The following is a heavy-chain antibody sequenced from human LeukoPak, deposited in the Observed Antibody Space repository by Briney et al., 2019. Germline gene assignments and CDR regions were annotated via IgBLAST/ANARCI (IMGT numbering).Heavy chain of an antibody. J-gene: IGHJ6*03. V-gene: IGHV4-38-2*02. CDR1: GYSISSGYY. D-gene: IGHD2-2*01. CDR2: LYHSGST. CDR3: ARHLPGYCSSTSCRYYYYMDV. Sequence: SETLSLTCTVSGYSISSGYYWGWIRQPPGKGLEWIGSLYHSGSTYYNPSLKSRVTISVDTSKNQFSLKLSSVTAADTAVYYCARHLPGYCSSTSCRYYYYMDVWGKGTTVTISS.